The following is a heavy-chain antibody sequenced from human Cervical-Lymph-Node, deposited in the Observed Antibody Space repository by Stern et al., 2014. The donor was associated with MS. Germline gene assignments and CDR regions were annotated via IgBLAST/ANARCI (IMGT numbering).Heavy chain of an antibody. J-gene: IGHJ4*02. D-gene: IGHD6-13*01. CDR3: ARDRYSSSWRYFDS. V-gene: IGHV3-48*02. CDR1: GFTFRSYA. Sequence: VQLVQSGGGLIQPGGSLRLSCAVSGFTFRSYAMHWVRPAPGTGLEWISNFGVNTHATHYADSVKGRFAVSRDDAKNSLYLQMNGLRDEDTAVYYCARDRYSSSWRYFDSWGQGIQVTVSS. CDR2: FGVNTHAT.